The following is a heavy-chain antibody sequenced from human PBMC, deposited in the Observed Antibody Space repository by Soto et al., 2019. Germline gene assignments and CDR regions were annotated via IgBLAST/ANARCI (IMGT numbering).Heavy chain of an antibody. CDR2: IHDSGNT. V-gene: IGHV4-30-4*01. CDR1: GGSVSIGDYL. CDR3: ARARGGDSGDYASLFDR. Sequence: VQLQESGPGLVTPSQTLSLTCTVFGGSVSIGDYLWSWIRQRPGKGLEWIGYIHDSGNTYYNPSLQSRVTMSLDTSKNQFFLKVTSMTAADTAVYFCARARGGDSGDYASLFDRWGQGNLVTVSS. D-gene: IGHD4-17*01. J-gene: IGHJ5*02.